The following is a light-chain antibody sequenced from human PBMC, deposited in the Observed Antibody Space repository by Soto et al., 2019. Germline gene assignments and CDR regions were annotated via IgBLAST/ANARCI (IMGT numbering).Light chain of an antibody. J-gene: IGLJ2*01. Sequence: QSALTQPASVSGSPGRSITIPCTGTRTDVGSYNLVSWYQQHPGQAPKLIIYEVTKRPSGVSFRLSGSKSGNTASLTISGLPAEDEADYYCSSYAGSTAVVIFGGGTKLTVL. CDR3: SSYAGSTAVVI. CDR2: EVT. V-gene: IGLV2-23*02. CDR1: RTDVGSYNL.